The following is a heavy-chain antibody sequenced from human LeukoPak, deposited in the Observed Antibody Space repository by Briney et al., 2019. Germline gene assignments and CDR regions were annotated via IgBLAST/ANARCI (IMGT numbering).Heavy chain of an antibody. CDR3: AKFPDACSTNCHGIGQYFDC. V-gene: IGHV3-23*01. J-gene: IGHJ4*02. CDR1: GFTFNSYA. CDR2: TSGSGDHP. D-gene: IGHD2-2*01. Sequence: GGSLRLSCAASGFTFNSYAMGWVRQAPGKGLEWVSATSGSGDHPYYADSVKGRFTISRDSSKNTLYLQMNGLRAEDTAIYYCAKFPDACSTNCHGIGQYFDCWGQGTLVTVSS.